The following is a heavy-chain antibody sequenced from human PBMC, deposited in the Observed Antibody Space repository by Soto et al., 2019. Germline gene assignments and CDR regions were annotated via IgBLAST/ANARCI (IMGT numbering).Heavy chain of an antibody. V-gene: IGHV3-21*02. D-gene: IGHD4-17*01. Sequence: EVQLVESGGGLVKPGGSLRLSSAASGFTFSSYSMNWVRQAPGKGLEWVSSISTSSTYIYYADSMKGRFTISRDNAKNLLFLQMNSLRAEDTAVYFCARGYGDYGGDFYYGMAVWGQGTTVTVSS. CDR2: ISTSSTYI. CDR3: ARGYGDYGGDFYYGMAV. J-gene: IGHJ6*02. CDR1: GFTFSSYS.